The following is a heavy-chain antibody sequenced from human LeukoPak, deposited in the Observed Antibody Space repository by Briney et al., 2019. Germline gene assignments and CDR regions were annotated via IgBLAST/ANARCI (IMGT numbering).Heavy chain of an antibody. CDR2: IYTSGST. CDR3: ARITKGIAGKTNWFDP. J-gene: IGHJ5*02. V-gene: IGHV4-61*02. D-gene: IGHD6-13*01. Sequence: PSETLSLTCTVSGGSISSGSYYWSWIRQPAGKGLEWIGRIYTSGSTNYNPSLKSRVTMSVDTSKNQFSLKLSSVTAADTAVYYCARITKGIAGKTNWFDPWGQGTLVTVSS. CDR1: GGSISSGSYY.